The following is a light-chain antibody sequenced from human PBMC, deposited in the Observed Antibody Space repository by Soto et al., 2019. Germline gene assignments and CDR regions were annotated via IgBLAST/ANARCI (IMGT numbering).Light chain of an antibody. V-gene: IGKV3-20*01. CDR1: QSVSSSY. J-gene: IGKJ1*01. Sequence: MVMTQSPATLAGSAWRRGTLSCSSSQSVSSSYLCWYQQKPGQAPRLLMYGASSRATGIPERFSGSGSGTDFPPTISRLEPEDFAVYYCQKYGSSPRKFGQGTKVDIK. CDR3: QKYGSSPRK. CDR2: GAS.